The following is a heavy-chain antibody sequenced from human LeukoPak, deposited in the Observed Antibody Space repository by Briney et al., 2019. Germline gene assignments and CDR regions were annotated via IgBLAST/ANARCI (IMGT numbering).Heavy chain of an antibody. J-gene: IGHJ4*02. Sequence: PGGSLRLSCEASEFTLKDYWMHWVRQGPGKGLVWVSRINSDGSSASYADSVKGRFTISRDNAKNTLYLQMNSLRAEDTAVYYCAKVYERLWFGELFSAEFDYWGQGTLVTVSS. CDR1: EFTLKDYW. D-gene: IGHD3-10*01. CDR3: AKVYERLWFGELFSAEFDY. V-gene: IGHV3-74*01. CDR2: INSDGSSA.